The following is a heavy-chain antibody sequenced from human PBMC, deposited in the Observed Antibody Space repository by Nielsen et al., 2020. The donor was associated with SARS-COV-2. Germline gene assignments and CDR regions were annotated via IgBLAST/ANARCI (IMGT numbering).Heavy chain of an antibody. CDR3: ARRRTSGASHFFDY. CDR2: VDPSDSYS. D-gene: IGHD6-19*01. CDR1: GYSFTTYW. Sequence: GESLKISCKGSGYSFTTYWISWVRQMPGKGLEWVGRVDPSDSYSNYSPAFQGHVTISVDKSINTAYLQWSSLKASDTAMYYCARRRTSGASHFFDYWGQGALVTVSS. J-gene: IGHJ4*02. V-gene: IGHV5-10-1*01.